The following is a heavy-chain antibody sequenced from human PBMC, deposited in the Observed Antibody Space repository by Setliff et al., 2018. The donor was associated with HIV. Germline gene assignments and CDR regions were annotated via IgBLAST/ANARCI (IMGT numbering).Heavy chain of an antibody. CDR1: GFIFSGPA. J-gene: IGHJ4*02. CDR2: IRSKDNNYVS. V-gene: IGHV3-73*01. CDR3: IRGPDYPYYFDY. Sequence: GESLKISCAASGFIFSGPAMHWVRQASGKGLEWVGRIRSKDNNYVSTYAASVKGRFTISRDDSKSTAYLQMNSLKIEDTAVYYCIRGPDYPYYFDYWGQGTQVTVSS. D-gene: IGHD4-17*01.